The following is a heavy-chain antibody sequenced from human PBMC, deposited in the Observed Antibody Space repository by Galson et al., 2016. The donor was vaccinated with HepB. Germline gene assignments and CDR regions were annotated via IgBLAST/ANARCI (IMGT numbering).Heavy chain of an antibody. J-gene: IGHJ6*04. CDR1: GFNLGSYV. CDR2: ISLDGTNS. Sequence: SLRLSCAASGFNLGSYVMYWVRQVPGRGLEWLATISLDGTNSYYAASVEGRLTVSRDNSKNTLYVQMKSLRPEDTAVYYCARDGGYDEHQYYGMDVWGKGTTVAVPS. V-gene: IGHV3-30*03. D-gene: IGHD5-12*01. CDR3: ARDGGYDEHQYYGMDV.